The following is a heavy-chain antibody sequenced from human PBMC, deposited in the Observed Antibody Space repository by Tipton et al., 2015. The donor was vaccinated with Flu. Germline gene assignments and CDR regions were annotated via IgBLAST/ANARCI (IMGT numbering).Heavy chain of an antibody. CDR3: ARDPITMIAFGDAFDI. D-gene: IGHD3-22*01. Sequence: SLRLSCAASGFTFSSYGTHWVRQAPGKGLEWVAVIWYDGSNKYYADSVKGRFTISRDNSKNTLYLQMNSLRAEDTAVYYCARDPITMIAFGDAFDIWGQGTMVTVSS. J-gene: IGHJ3*02. CDR1: GFTFSSYG. CDR2: IWYDGSNK. V-gene: IGHV3-33*01.